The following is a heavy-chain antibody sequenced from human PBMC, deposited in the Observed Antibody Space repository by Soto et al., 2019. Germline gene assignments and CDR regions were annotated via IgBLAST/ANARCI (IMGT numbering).Heavy chain of an antibody. Sequence: GESLKISCKGSGYSFTSYWIGWVRQMPGKGLEWMGMIFPGDSDTKNSPSLQGQITMSVDKSDSSAYLQWRSLKASDTAMYYCAAGYSTGLDAFDIWGQGTMVTVSS. CDR3: AAGYSTGLDAFDI. V-gene: IGHV5-51*01. J-gene: IGHJ3*02. CDR1: GYSFTSYW. D-gene: IGHD6-19*01. CDR2: IFPGDSDT.